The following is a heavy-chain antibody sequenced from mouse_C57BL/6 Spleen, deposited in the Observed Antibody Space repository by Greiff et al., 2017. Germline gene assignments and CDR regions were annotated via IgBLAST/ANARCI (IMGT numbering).Heavy chain of an antibody. Sequence: QVQLKESGPELVKPGASVKISCKASGYAFSSSWMNWVKQRPGKGLEWIGRIYPGDGDTNYNGKFKGKATLTADKSSSTAYMQLSSLTSEDSAVYFCASITTVVAPGGFGYWGQGTTLTVSS. CDR3: ASITTVVAPGGFGY. CDR2: IYPGDGDT. CDR1: GYAFSSSW. J-gene: IGHJ2*01. V-gene: IGHV1-82*01. D-gene: IGHD1-1*01.